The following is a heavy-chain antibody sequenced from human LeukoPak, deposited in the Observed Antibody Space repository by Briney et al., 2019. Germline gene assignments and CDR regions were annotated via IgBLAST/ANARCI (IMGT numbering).Heavy chain of an antibody. J-gene: IGHJ4*02. Sequence: GGSLRLSCAASGFTFSDNYMSWIRQAPGKGLEWVSYISSSGNTTYNADSVKGRFSITRDNAKNSLYLQMNSLRAEDTAVYYCARTDYYDSSGYYFYWGQGTLVTVSS. CDR1: GFTFSDNY. CDR3: ARTDYYDSSGYYFY. CDR2: ISSSGNTT. V-gene: IGHV3-11*04. D-gene: IGHD3-22*01.